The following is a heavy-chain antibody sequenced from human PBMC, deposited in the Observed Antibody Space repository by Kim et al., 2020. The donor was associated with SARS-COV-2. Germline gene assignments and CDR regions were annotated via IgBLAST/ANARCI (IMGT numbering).Heavy chain of an antibody. J-gene: IGHJ6*02. CDR2: ISYDGSNK. D-gene: IGHD3-3*01. Sequence: GGSLRLSCAASGFTFSSYGMHWVRQAPGKGLEWVAVISYDGSNKYYADSVKGRFTISRDNSKNTLYLQMNSLRAEDTAVYYCAKDFNDFWSGYDYYGMDVWGQGTTVTVSS. CDR3: AKDFNDFWSGYDYYGMDV. V-gene: IGHV3-30*18. CDR1: GFTFSSYG.